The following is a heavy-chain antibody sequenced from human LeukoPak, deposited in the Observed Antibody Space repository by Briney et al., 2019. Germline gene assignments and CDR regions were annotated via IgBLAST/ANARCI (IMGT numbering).Heavy chain of an antibody. V-gene: IGHV1-69*04. CDR1: GGTFSSYA. J-gene: IGHJ3*02. CDR3: ASSSWELLLFAFDI. Sequence: SVKVSCKASGGTFSSYAISWVRQAPGQGLEWMGRIIPILGIANYAQKFQGRVTITADKSTSTAYMELSSLRSEDTAVYYCASSSWELLLFAFDIWGQGTMVTVSS. CDR2: IIPILGIA. D-gene: IGHD1-26*01.